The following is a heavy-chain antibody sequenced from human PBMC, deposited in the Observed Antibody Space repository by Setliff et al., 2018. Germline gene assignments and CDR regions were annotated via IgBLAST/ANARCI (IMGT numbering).Heavy chain of an antibody. J-gene: IGHJ4*02. CDR2: ISAYNGNT. Sequence: ASVKVSCKASGYTFTNYGISWVRQAPGRGLEWMGWISAYNGNTNYAQKLQGRVTMTTDTSTSTAYMELRSLRSDDTAVYYCARKLGSSGWYTFDYWGQGTLVTVSS. D-gene: IGHD6-19*01. CDR3: ARKLGSSGWYTFDY. CDR1: GYTFTNYG. V-gene: IGHV1-18*01.